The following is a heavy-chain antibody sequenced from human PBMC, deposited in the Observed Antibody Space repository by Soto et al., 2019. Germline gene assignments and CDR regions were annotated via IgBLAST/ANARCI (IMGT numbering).Heavy chain of an antibody. D-gene: IGHD1-26*01. CDR1: GFTFSSYA. CDR3: ARRGSGSYYDY. J-gene: IGHJ4*02. Sequence: EVQLLESGGGLVQPGGSLRLSCGASGFTFSSYAMRWVRQAPGKGLEWVSAISGSGDSTYYADSVKGRFTISRDKSKNTLYLHMNSLRAEDTAVYYCARRGSGSYYDYWGQGTLVTVS. CDR2: ISGSGDST. V-gene: IGHV3-23*01.